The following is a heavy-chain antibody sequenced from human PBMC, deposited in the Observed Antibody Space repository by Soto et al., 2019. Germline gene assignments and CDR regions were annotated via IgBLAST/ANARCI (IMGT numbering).Heavy chain of an antibody. D-gene: IGHD2-2*01. J-gene: IGHJ6*02. CDR2: INPSGGST. Sequence: ASVKVSCKASGYTFTSYYMHWVRQAPGQGLEWMGIINPSGGSTSYAQKFQGRVTMTRDTSTSTVYMELSSLRSEDTAVYYCASRSPIVLVPAAYYYGMDVWGQGTTVTVSS. V-gene: IGHV1-46*01. CDR3: ASRSPIVLVPAAYYYGMDV. CDR1: GYTFTSYY.